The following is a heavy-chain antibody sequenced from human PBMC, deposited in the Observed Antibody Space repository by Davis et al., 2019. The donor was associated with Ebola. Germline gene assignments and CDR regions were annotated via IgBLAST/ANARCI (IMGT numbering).Heavy chain of an antibody. CDR3: ARDQPFVAVANY. J-gene: IGHJ4*02. V-gene: IGHV3-21*01. CDR1: GFTFTSYT. D-gene: IGHD6-19*01. CDR2: ISSSSSYI. Sequence: AASVKVSCAASGFTFTSYTMNWVRQAPGKGLEWVSSISSSSSYIYYADSVKGRFTISRDNVKNSLYLQMNSLRAEDTAVYYCARDQPFVAVANYWGQGTLVTVSS.